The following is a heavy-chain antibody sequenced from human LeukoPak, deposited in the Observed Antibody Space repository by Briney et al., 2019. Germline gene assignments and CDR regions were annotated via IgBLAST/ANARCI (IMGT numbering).Heavy chain of an antibody. CDR1: GFTFSSYG. D-gene: IGHD3-10*01. J-gene: IGHJ4*02. Sequence: GVLRLSCAASGFTFSSYGMTWVRQAPGKGLEWVSSITGSAGNTHYADSVKGRFSISRDNSKNTVYLQMNSLRADDTAVYYCARGRSFLRGYYFDYWGQGTLVTVSS. V-gene: IGHV3-23*01. CDR2: ITGSAGNT. CDR3: ARGRSFLRGYYFDY.